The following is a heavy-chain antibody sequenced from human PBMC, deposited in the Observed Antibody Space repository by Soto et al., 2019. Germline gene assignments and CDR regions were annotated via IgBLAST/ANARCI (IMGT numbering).Heavy chain of an antibody. D-gene: IGHD3-10*01. J-gene: IGHJ3*01. CDR3: ARGPESGGNSDELDV. Sequence: QVHLVQSGAEVKKPGSSVKVSCKYSGGTFRTESINWVRQAPGQGLEWMGGILPFFGTADYAPRLQGRVTMTGDGVTTTAHMELSSLTSHATAVYFCARGPESGGNSDELDVGGQGTRVTVSS. CDR1: GGTFRTES. V-gene: IGHV1-69*13. CDR2: ILPFFGTA.